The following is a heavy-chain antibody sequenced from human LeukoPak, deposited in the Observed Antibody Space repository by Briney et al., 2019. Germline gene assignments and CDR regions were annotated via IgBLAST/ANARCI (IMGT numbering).Heavy chain of an antibody. Sequence: SETLSLTCTVSGYSITSGYYWGWFRQPPGRGLEWIASISHTGTTYYNPSLKSRVTISVDTTKNQFSLRLSSVTAADTAVYYCARDSLGAGTVGATSGYWGQGTLVTVSS. D-gene: IGHD1-26*01. V-gene: IGHV4-38-2*02. CDR1: GYSITSGYY. CDR3: ARDSLGAGTVGATSGY. J-gene: IGHJ4*02. CDR2: ISHTGTT.